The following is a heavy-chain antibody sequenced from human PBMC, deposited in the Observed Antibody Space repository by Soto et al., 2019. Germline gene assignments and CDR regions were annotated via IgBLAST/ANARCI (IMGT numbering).Heavy chain of an antibody. D-gene: IGHD2-2*01. CDR1: GGSFSGYY. Sequence: SETLSLTCAVYGGSFSGYYWSWIRQPPWKGLEWIGEINHSGSTNYNPSLKSRVTISVDTSKNQFSLKLSSVTAADTAVYYCARGSSWDIVVVPAATSSFSWFDPWGQGTLVTVSS. CDR3: ARGSSWDIVVVPAATSSFSWFDP. V-gene: IGHV4-34*01. CDR2: INHSGST. J-gene: IGHJ5*02.